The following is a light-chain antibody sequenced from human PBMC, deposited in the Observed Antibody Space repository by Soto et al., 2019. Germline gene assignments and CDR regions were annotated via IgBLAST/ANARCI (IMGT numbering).Light chain of an antibody. CDR3: QQRSNWPIT. V-gene: IGKV3-11*01. CDR1: QTIDNT. Sequence: EIVMTQSPATLSLSPGERATLSCRASQTIDNTLAWYQRKPGQAPRLLIYDASTRATGVPARLSGSGSGTDFTLTISSLEPEDFAVYYCQQRSNWPITFGQGTRLEIK. CDR2: DAS. J-gene: IGKJ5*01.